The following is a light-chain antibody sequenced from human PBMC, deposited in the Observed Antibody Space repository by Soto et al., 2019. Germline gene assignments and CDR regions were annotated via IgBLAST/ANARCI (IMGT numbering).Light chain of an antibody. CDR3: QQYTNGNMIS. CDR2: GAS. Sequence: ETVMRQCPDHLAGSATATKTPSCSASQSVSSNLAWYQQKPGQAPRLLIYGASTRATGIQARFSGSGSGTEFTLTISSLQSEDFAVYYCQQYTNGNMISFGEGTRLEIK. CDR1: QSVSSN. J-gene: IGKJ5*01. V-gene: IGKV3-15*01.